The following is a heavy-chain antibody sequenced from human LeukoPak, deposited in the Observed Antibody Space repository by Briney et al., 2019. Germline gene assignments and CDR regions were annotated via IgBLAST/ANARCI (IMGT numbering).Heavy chain of an antibody. J-gene: IGHJ6*04. Sequence: PSGTLSLTCAVSGGSISSSNWWSGVRQPPGKGLEWIGEIYHSGSTNYNPSLKSRVTISVDNSKNQFSLKLSSVTAADTAVYYCARDKRLRYFDWLLGYYGMDVWGKGTTVTVSS. V-gene: IGHV4-4*02. D-gene: IGHD3-9*01. CDR2: IYHSGST. CDR1: GGSISSSNW. CDR3: ARDKRLRYFDWLLGYYGMDV.